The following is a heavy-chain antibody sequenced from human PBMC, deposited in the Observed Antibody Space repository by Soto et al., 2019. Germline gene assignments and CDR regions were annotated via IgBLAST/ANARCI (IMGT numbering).Heavy chain of an antibody. V-gene: IGHV3-33*01. CDR1: GFTFSSYG. J-gene: IGHJ5*02. D-gene: IGHD6-13*01. CDR2: IWYDGSNK. CDR3: ARSASHARIAAAKPGLGWFDP. Sequence: GGSLRLSCAASGFTFSSYGMHWVRQAPGKGLEWVAVIWYDGSNKYYADSVKGRFTISRDNSKNTLYLQMNSLRAEDTAVYYCARSASHARIAAAKPGLGWFDPWGQGTLVTVSS.